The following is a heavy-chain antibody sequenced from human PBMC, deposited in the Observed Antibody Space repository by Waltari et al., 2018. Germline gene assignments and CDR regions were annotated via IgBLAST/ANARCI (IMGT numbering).Heavy chain of an antibody. CDR2: ISYDGSNK. Sequence: QVQLVESGGGVVQPGRSLRLSCAASGFTFSSYAMHWVRQAPGKGLEWVAVISYDGSNKYYADSVKGRFTISRDNSKNTLYLQMNSLRAEDTAVYYCARRDDYYDSSGLDYWGQGTLVTVSS. CDR1: GFTFSSYA. CDR3: ARRDDYYDSSGLDY. J-gene: IGHJ4*02. V-gene: IGHV3-30*01. D-gene: IGHD3-22*01.